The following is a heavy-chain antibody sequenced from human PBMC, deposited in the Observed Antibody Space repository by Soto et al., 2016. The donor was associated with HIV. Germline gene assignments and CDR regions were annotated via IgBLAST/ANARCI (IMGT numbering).Heavy chain of an antibody. CDR1: GFKFDDYG. J-gene: IGHJ4*02. Sequence: EVQLVESGGGVIRPGGSLRLSCAASGFKFDDYGLSWVRQAPGKGLEWVSGIKWNGDTSGYADSVRGRFTISRDNAKNSLYLQMNSLSAEDTALYYCARDVDRSMFGPRYIAYWGQGSMVTVS. CDR2: IKWNGDTS. CDR3: ARDVDRSMFGPRYIAY. D-gene: IGHD3-16*01. V-gene: IGHV3-20*04.